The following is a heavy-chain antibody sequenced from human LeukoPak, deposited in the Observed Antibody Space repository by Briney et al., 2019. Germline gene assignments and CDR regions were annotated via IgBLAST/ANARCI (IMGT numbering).Heavy chain of an antibody. V-gene: IGHV5-51*01. J-gene: IGHJ4*02. Sequence: GESLKISCKGSGYKFTSNWIGWVRQMPGKGLEWMGIIHPSDSDTRYSPSFQGQVTISADKSISTAYLQWSILKASDTAMYYCARPSYSSSWLPFDYWGQGTLVTVSS. D-gene: IGHD6-13*01. CDR3: ARPSYSSSWLPFDY. CDR2: IHPSDSDT. CDR1: GYKFTSNW.